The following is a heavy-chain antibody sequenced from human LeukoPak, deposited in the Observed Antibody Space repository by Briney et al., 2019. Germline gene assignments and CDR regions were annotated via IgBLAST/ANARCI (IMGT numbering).Heavy chain of an antibody. CDR2: IIPIFGTA. J-gene: IGHJ4*02. D-gene: IGHD5-18*01. CDR3: ASQGGGTAMATTFDY. Sequence: GASVKVSCKASGGTFSSYAISWVRQAPGQGLEWMGGIIPIFGTANYAQKFQGRVTITADESTSTAYMKLSSLRSEDTAVYYCASQGGGTAMATTFDYWGQGTLVTVSS. V-gene: IGHV1-69*13. CDR1: GGTFSSYA.